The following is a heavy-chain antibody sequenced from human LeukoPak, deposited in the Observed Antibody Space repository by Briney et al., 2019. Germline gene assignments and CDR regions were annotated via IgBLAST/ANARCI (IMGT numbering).Heavy chain of an antibody. J-gene: IGHJ5*02. D-gene: IGHD6-19*01. CDR2: INHSGST. CDR3: ATTSIAVAGTGKENWFDP. CDR1: GGSFSGYY. Sequence: SETLSLTCAVYGGSFSGYYWSWIRQPPGKGLEWIGEINHSGSTNYNPSLKSRVTISVDTSKNQFSLKLSSVTAADTAVYYCATTSIAVAGTGKENWFDPWGQGALVTVSS. V-gene: IGHV4-34*01.